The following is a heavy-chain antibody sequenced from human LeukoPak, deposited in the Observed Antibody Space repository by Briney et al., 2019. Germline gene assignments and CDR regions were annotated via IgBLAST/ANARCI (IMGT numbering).Heavy chain of an antibody. CDR1: GGSISSGGYS. D-gene: IGHD4/OR15-4a*01. J-gene: IGHJ6*03. Sequence: PSQTLSLTCPVSGGSISSGGYSWSWIRQPPGKGLEWIGYIYYSGSTNYNPSLKSRVTISVDTSKNQFSLKLSSVTAADTAVYYCARGEGAEPRYYYYYMDVWGKGTTVTVSS. CDR2: IYYSGST. CDR3: ARGEGAEPRYYYYYMDV. V-gene: IGHV4-30-4*07.